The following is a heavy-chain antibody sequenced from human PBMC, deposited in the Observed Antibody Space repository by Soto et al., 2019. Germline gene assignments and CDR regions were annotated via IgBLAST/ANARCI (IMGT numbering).Heavy chain of an antibody. J-gene: IGHJ4*02. Sequence: NPSETLSLTCAVSGGSISSGGYSWSWIRQPPGKGLEWIGYIYHSGSTYYNPSLKSRVTISVDRSKNQFSLKLSSVTAADTAVYYCARVDTAMVLFDYWGQGTLVTVSS. V-gene: IGHV4-30-2*01. D-gene: IGHD5-18*01. CDR3: ARVDTAMVLFDY. CDR1: GGSISSGGYS. CDR2: IYHSGST.